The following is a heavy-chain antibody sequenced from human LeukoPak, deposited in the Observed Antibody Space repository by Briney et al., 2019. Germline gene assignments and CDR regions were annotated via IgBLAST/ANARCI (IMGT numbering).Heavy chain of an antibody. Sequence: SETLSLTCAVYGGSFSGYYWSWIRQPPGKGLDWIGEINHSGSTNYNPSLKSRVTISVDTSKNQFSLKLSSVTAADTAVYYCARGGIVVVPAAMIAYYYGMDVWGQGTTVTVSS. V-gene: IGHV4-34*01. J-gene: IGHJ6*02. D-gene: IGHD2-2*01. CDR3: ARGGIVVVPAAMIAYYYGMDV. CDR2: INHSGST. CDR1: GGSFSGYY.